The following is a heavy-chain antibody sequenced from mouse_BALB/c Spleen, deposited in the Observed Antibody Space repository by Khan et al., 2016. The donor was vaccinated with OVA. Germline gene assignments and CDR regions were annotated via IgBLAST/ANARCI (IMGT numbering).Heavy chain of an antibody. D-gene: IGHD1-1*01. V-gene: IGHV2-6-1*01. Sequence: VELVESGPGLVAPSQSLSITYTISGFSLTNYGVHWVRQPPGKGLEWLVVIWSDGSATYNSALKSRLSISKDNSKNQVFLKMNSRQTDDTAMYYCARQPYDHYYIMDYWGQGTSVTVSS. J-gene: IGHJ4*01. CDR1: GFSLTNYG. CDR3: ARQPYDHYYIMDY. CDR2: IWSDGSA.